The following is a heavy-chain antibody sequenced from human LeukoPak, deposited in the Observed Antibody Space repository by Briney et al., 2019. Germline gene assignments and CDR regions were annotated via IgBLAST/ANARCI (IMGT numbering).Heavy chain of an antibody. J-gene: IGHJ5*02. Sequence: GGSLRLSCTASGFTFGDYAMSWVRQAPGKGLEWVSSIRPSGDNTYYGDSVKGRFTISRDNSKNTVYLQMNNMRVDDTAVYYCARVAGWHWFDPWGQGTLVTVSS. V-gene: IGHV3-23*01. D-gene: IGHD6-19*01. CDR1: GFTFGDYA. CDR2: IRPSGDNT. CDR3: ARVAGWHWFDP.